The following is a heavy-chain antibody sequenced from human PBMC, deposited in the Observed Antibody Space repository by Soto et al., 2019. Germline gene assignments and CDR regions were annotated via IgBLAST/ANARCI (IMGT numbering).Heavy chain of an antibody. J-gene: IGHJ4*02. CDR2: INAGNGNT. Sequence: QVQLVQSGAEVKKPGASVKVSCKASGYTFTSYAMHWARQAPGQRLEWMGWINAGNGNTKYSPKFQGRVTLTRDPSASTAYMEVSSLRTQDTAVYFGARGTGSPDGPADHWGQRTLV. D-gene: IGHD1-26*01. V-gene: IGHV1-3*01. CDR1: GYTFTSYA. CDR3: ARGTGSPDGPADH.